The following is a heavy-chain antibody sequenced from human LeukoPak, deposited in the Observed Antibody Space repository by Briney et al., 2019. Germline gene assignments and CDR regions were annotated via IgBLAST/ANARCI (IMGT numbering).Heavy chain of an antibody. CDR2: IYPGDSDT. Sequence: GESLKISCKSSGYSFTIYWIGWVRQMPGKGLEWMGIIYPGDSDTRYSPSLQGQVTISADKSISTAYLQWSSLKASDTAMYYCASSRGYSGYDSWFDPWGQGTLVTVSS. D-gene: IGHD5-12*01. V-gene: IGHV5-51*01. CDR1: GYSFTIYW. CDR3: ASSRGYSGYDSWFDP. J-gene: IGHJ5*02.